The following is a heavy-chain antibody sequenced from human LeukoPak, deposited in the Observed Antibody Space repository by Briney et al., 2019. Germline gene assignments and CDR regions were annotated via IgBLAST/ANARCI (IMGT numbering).Heavy chain of an antibody. CDR1: GGSISSSSYY. V-gene: IGHV4-39*07. Sequence: SETLSLTCTVSGGSISSSSYYWGWIRQPPGKGLEWIGRIYYSGSTYYNPSLKSRVTISVDTSKNQFSLKLSSVTAADTAVYYCARAVAAALTYYYYMDVWGKGTTVTVSS. D-gene: IGHD6-13*01. CDR2: IYYSGST. CDR3: ARAVAAALTYYYYMDV. J-gene: IGHJ6*03.